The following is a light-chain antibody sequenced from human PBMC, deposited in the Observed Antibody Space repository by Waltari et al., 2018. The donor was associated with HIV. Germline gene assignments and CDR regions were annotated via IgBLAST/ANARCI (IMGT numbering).Light chain of an antibody. J-gene: IGKJ2*01. V-gene: IGKV1-5*03. CDR1: QTISSW. CDR2: KTS. CDR3: QEYSSHSRS. Sequence: DIQMTQSPSTLSASLGDRVTITCRASQTISSWLAWYQQKPGKAPKLLIYKTSSLQTGVSPRFSGSGSGTEFTLTISRLRPDDFATYYCQEYSSHSRSFGQGTKLEI.